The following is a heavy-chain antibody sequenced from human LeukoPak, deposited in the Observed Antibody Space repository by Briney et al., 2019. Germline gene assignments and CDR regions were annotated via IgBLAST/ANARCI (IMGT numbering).Heavy chain of an antibody. D-gene: IGHD5-18*01. CDR2: MLSDGSNK. J-gene: IGHJ4*02. CDR3: AKDSGYSYGHGLDY. CDR1: GFTFSTYN. V-gene: IGHV3-33*06. Sequence: GGSLRLSCAASGFTFSTYNMHWVRQAPGKGLEWVALMLSDGSNKYHEDSVKGRFTISRDNSKNALFLQMNSLRDEDTAVYYCAKDSGYSYGHGLDYWGQGTLVTVSS.